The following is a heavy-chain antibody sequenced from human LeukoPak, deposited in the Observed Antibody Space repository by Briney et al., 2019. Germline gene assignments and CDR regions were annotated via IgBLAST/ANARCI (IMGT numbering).Heavy chain of an antibody. D-gene: IGHD3/OR15-3a*01. CDR3: ARTLGHYDGHDV. CDR2: VSYSGTP. CDR1: GGSITTFF. V-gene: IGHV4-59*01. J-gene: IGHJ2*01. Sequence: SETLSLTCTVSGGSITTFFWSWLRQAPGKRPAWIGYVSYSGTPNYNPPLSGRVTISADASKNQFSLELTSVTAADTAIYFCARTLGHYDGHDVWGRGTLVTVSS.